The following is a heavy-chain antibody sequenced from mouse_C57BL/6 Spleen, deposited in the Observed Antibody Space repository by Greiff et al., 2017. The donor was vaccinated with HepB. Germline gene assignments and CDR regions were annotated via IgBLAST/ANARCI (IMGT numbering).Heavy chain of an antibody. CDR3: ASSRDYDRGFAY. D-gene: IGHD2-4*01. V-gene: IGHV1-7*01. J-gene: IGHJ3*01. CDR2: INPSSGYT. CDR1: GYTFTSYW. Sequence: VQLQQSGAELAKPGASVKLSCKASGYTFTSYWMHWVKQRPGQGLEWIGYINPSSGYTKYNQKFKDKATLTADKSSRTAYMQLSSLTYEDSAVYYCASSRDYDRGFAYWGQGTLVTVSA.